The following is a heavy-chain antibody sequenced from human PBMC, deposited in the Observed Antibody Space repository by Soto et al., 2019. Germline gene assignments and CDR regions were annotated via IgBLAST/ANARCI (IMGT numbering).Heavy chain of an antibody. CDR3: ATHEVEYSGYDYSEYFQH. J-gene: IGHJ1*01. CDR2: ISAYNGNT. V-gene: IGHV1-18*01. Sequence: ASVKVACKASGYTFPSYGISWVRQAPGQGLEWMGWISAYNGNTNYAQKLQGRVTMTTDTSTSTAYMELRSLRSDDTAVYYCATHEVEYSGYDYSEYFQHWGQGTLVTVSS. D-gene: IGHD5-12*01. CDR1: GYTFPSYG.